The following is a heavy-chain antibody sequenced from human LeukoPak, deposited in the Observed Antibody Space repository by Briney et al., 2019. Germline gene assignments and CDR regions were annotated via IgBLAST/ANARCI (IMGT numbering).Heavy chain of an antibody. CDR3: AKGGSGYYAPFDY. J-gene: IGHJ4*02. CDR2: ISWNSGSI. D-gene: IGHD3-22*01. V-gene: IGHV3-9*03. CDR1: GFTFDDYA. Sequence: GRSLRLSCAASGFTFDDYAMHRIRQAPGKGLEWVSGISWNSGSIGYADSVKGRFTISRDNAKNSLYLQMNSLRAEDMALYYCAKGGSGYYAPFDYWGQGTLVTVSS.